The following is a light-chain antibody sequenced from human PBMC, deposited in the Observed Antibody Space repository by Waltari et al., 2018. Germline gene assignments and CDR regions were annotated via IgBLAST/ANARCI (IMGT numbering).Light chain of an antibody. V-gene: IGKV1-9*01. J-gene: IGKJ1*01. CDR1: QGISSY. CDR3: QQLNSYTPWT. CDR2: AAS. Sequence: NQLTQSPSSLSASVGDRVTITCRATQGISSYLAWYQQKPGKAPQLLIYAASTLQSGVPSRFSGSGFGKDFTLTINSLQAEDFATDYCQQLNSYTPWTFGQGTKVEIK.